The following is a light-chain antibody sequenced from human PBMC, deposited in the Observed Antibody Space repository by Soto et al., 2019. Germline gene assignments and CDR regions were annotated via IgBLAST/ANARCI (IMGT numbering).Light chain of an antibody. J-gene: IGKJ5*01. CDR2: DAS. CDR3: QQRSNWPPIT. CDR1: QSVSSY. V-gene: IGKV3-11*01. Sequence: EIVMTQSPATLSVSPGERVTLSCRARQSVSSYLAWYHQKPGQAPRLLIYDASNRATGIPARFSGSGSGTDFTLTISSLEPEDFAVYYCQQRSNWPPITFGQGTRLEIK.